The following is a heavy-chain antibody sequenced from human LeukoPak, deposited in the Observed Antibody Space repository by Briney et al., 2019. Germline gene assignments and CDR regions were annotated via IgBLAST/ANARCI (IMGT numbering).Heavy chain of an antibody. CDR2: INPNSGGT. D-gene: IGHD2-15*01. V-gene: IGHV1-2*04. CDR1: GYTFTGYY. J-gene: IGHJ4*02. Sequence: ASVKVSCKASGYTFTGYYMHWVRQAPGQGLEWMGWINPNSGGTNYAQKFQGWVTMTRGTSISTAYMELSRLRSDDTAVYYCARDGGCGGSCYDFDYWGQGTLVTVSS. CDR3: ARDGGCGGSCYDFDY.